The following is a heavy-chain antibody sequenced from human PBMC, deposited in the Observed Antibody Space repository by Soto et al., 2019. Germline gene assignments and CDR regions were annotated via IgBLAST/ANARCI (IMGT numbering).Heavy chain of an antibody. Sequence: PSETLSLTCPVSGGSISSSSYYWGWIRQPPGKRLEWIGIVQYYGSTYYNPSLKSRLTLSVDTSQVSLKLTSVTAADTSLYYCARLPHHMARECYFDIWGPGTLVTVSS. CDR3: ARLPHHMARECYFDI. D-gene: IGHD3-10*01. CDR2: VQYYGST. J-gene: IGHJ4*02. V-gene: IGHV4-39*01. CDR1: GGSISSSSYY.